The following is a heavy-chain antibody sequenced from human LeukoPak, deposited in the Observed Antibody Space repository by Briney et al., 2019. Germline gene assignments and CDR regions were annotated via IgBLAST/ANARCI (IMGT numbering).Heavy chain of an antibody. D-gene: IGHD4-11*01. CDR3: ATDYSNHDAFDI. J-gene: IGHJ3*02. CDR1: GYTLTELS. Sequence: ASVKVSCKVSGYTLTELSMHWVRQAPGKGLEWMGGFDPEDGETIYAQKFQGRVTMTEDTSTDTAYMELSSLRSEDTAVYYCATDYSNHDAFDIWGQGTMVTVSS. CDR2: FDPEDGET. V-gene: IGHV1-24*01.